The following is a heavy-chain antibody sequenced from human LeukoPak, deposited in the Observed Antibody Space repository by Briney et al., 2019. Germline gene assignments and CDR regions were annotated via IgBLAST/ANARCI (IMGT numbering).Heavy chain of an antibody. Sequence: ASVKVSCRVSGYTLTELSMHWVRQAPGKGLEWMGGFDPEDGETIYAQKFQGRVTMTEDTSTDTAYMELSSLRSEDTAVYYCARGPHLFYYDYVWGSYRYDAFDIWGQGTMVTVSS. CDR1: GYTLTELS. CDR3: ARGPHLFYYDYVWGSYRYDAFDI. D-gene: IGHD3-16*02. V-gene: IGHV1-24*01. CDR2: FDPEDGET. J-gene: IGHJ3*02.